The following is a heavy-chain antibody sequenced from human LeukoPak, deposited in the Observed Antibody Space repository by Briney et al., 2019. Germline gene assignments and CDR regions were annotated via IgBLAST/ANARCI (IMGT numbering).Heavy chain of an antibody. D-gene: IGHD3-10*01. J-gene: IGHJ6*04. V-gene: IGHV4-59*01. CDR2: IYYSGST. CDR3: AAQWGGSITMVRGSSSPRAPLDV. CDR1: GGSFSGYY. Sequence: SETLSLTCAVYGGSFSGYYWSWIRQPPGKGLEWIGYIYYSGSTNYNPSLKSRVTISVDTSKNQFSLKLSSVTAADTAVYYCAAQWGGSITMVRGSSSPRAPLDVWGKGTTVTVSS.